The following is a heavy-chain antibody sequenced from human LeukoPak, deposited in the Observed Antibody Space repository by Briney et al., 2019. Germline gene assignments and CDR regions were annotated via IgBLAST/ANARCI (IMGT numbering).Heavy chain of an antibody. V-gene: IGHV3-23*01. CDR2: ISGSGGRT. D-gene: IGHD3-10*01. J-gene: IGHJ5*02. CDR1: GFTFRNNA. CDR3: GKEPPSSGWFDP. Sequence: SGGSLRLSCAASGFTFRNNAMSWVRQAPGKGLEWVSAISGSGGRTYYADSVKSRFTISRDNSKNTLYLQINSLRAEDTAVYPFGKEPPSSGWFDPWAREPWSPSPQ.